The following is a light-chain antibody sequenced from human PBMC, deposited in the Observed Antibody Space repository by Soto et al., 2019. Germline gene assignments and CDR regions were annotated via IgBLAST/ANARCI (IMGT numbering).Light chain of an antibody. CDR1: QSVTNS. J-gene: IGKJ1*01. V-gene: IGKV3D-15*01. Sequence: EIGMKQSPVTLSVSPGERATLSCRASQSVTNSFLAWYQQKPGQAPRLLIYGASRRATGIPDRFTGSGSGTEFTLTISSLQPDDFATYYCQQYNTYWTFGQGTKV. CDR2: GAS. CDR3: QQYNTYWT.